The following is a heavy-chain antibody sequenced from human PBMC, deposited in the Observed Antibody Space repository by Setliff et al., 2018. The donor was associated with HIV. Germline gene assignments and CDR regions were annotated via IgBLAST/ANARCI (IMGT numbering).Heavy chain of an antibody. D-gene: IGHD5-12*01. J-gene: IGHJ4*02. CDR2: ISGGGGST. CDR1: GFTFSSYA. Sequence: GGSLRLSCAASGFTFSSYAMSWVRQAPGKGLEWVSAISGGGGSTYYADPVKGRFTISKDNSKNTRYLQMNSLRAEDTAVYYCAKDPRAAVATICDYWGQGTLVTVSS. V-gene: IGHV3-23*01. CDR3: AKDPRAAVATICDY.